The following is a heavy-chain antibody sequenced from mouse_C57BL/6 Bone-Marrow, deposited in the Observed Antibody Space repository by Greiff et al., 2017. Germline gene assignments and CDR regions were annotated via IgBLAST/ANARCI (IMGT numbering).Heavy chain of an antibody. J-gene: IGHJ3*01. CDR2: ISSGGSYT. D-gene: IGHD1-1*01. V-gene: IGHV5-6*02. CDR3: ARRAYYYGGSWFAY. Sequence: EVKVVESGGDLVKPGGSLKLSCAASGFTFSSYGMSWVRQTPDKRLEWVATISSGGSYTYYPDSVKGRFTISRDNAKNTLYLQMSSLKSEDTAMYYCARRAYYYGGSWFAYWGQGTLVTVSA. CDR1: GFTFSSYG.